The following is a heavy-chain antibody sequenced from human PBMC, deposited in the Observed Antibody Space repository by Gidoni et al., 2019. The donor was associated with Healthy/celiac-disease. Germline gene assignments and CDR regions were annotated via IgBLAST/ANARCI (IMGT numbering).Heavy chain of an antibody. D-gene: IGHD3-16*01. CDR2: IYYSGST. CDR1: GGSISSYY. Sequence: QVQLQESGPGLVKPSETLSLTCTVSGGSISSYYWSWIRQPPGKGLEWIGYIYYSGSTNYNPSLKSRVTISVDTSKNQFSLKLSSVTAADTAVYYCAGGDEVFDIWGQGTMVTVSS. J-gene: IGHJ3*02. V-gene: IGHV4-59*01. CDR3: AGGDEVFDI.